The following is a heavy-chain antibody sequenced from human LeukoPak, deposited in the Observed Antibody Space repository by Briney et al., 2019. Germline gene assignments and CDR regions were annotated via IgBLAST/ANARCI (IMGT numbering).Heavy chain of an antibody. J-gene: IGHJ4*02. V-gene: IGHV4-4*09. CDR3: ASPRSGYRYTFDY. CDR1: AASISNYY. Sequence: SETLSLTCAVSAASISNYYWSWIRQAPGKGLEWIGYISTSGSSNYNPSLKSRVSISLDTSKNRFSLNLNFVTAADTAVYYCASPRSGYRYTFDYWGQGALVTVSS. CDR2: ISTSGSS. D-gene: IGHD3-22*01.